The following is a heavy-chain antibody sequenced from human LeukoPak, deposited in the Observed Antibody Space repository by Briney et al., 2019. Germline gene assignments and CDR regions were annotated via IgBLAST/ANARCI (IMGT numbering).Heavy chain of an antibody. CDR3: ARRHTPTIAVAGSDFDY. D-gene: IGHD6-19*01. CDR1: GYSFSSYW. V-gene: IGHV5-51*01. J-gene: IGHJ4*02. CDR2: IFPGDSDT. Sequence: GESLKISCKGLGYSFSSYWNAWVRQRPGKGLEWMGIIFPGDSDTRYSPSFQGQVTISADKSITTAYLQWTSLKASDTAIYYCARRHTPTIAVAGSDFDYWGQGTLVSVSS.